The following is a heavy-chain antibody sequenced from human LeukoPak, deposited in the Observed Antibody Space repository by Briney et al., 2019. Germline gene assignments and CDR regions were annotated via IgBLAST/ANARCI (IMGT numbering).Heavy chain of an antibody. Sequence: GGSLRLSCAASGFTFSSYAMSWVRQAPGKGLEWVSAISGSGGSTYYADSAKGRFTISRDNSKNTLYLQMNSLRAEDTAVYYCAKDGCSSTSCYSIDYWGQGTLVTVSS. CDR3: AKDGCSSTSCYSIDY. CDR1: GFTFSSYA. D-gene: IGHD2-2*01. J-gene: IGHJ4*02. V-gene: IGHV3-23*01. CDR2: ISGSGGST.